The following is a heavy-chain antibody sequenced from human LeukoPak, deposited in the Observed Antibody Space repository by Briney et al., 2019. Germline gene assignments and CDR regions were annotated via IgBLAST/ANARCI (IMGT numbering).Heavy chain of an antibody. D-gene: IGHD4-17*01. J-gene: IGHJ6*02. CDR1: GGTLSSYA. CDR3: ARPSTGDYYYYGMDV. Sequence: SVKVSCKASGGTLSSYAISWVRQAPGQGLEWMGRIIPILGIANYAQKFQGRVTITADKSTSTAYMELSSLRSEDTAVYYCARPSTGDYYYYGMDVWGQGTTVTVSS. V-gene: IGHV1-69*04. CDR2: IIPILGIA.